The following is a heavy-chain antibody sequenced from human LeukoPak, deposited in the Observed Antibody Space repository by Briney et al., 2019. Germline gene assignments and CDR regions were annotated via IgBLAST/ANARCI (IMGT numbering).Heavy chain of an antibody. D-gene: IGHD3-10*01. V-gene: IGHV3-11*01. CDR2: IGSSGSTI. Sequence: PGGSLRLSCAVSGFTFSDYYMSWIRQAPGKGLEWISYIGSSGSTINYADSVKGRFTISRDNAKNSLYLQMNSLRAEDTAVYYCARDQLNFPYWGRGTLVTVSS. CDR1: GFTFSDYY. J-gene: IGHJ4*02. CDR3: ARDQLNFPY.